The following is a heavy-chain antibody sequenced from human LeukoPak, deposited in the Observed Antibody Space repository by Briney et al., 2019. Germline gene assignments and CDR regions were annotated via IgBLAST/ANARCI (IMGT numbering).Heavy chain of an antibody. J-gene: IGHJ4*02. Sequence: GGSLRLSCAASGFTFSSYEMNWVRQAPGKGLEWVSYISSSGSTIYYADSVKGRFTISRDNAKNSLYLQMSSLRAEDTAVYYGARRKGGWYPFDYWGQGTLVTVSS. CDR2: ISSSGSTI. D-gene: IGHD6-19*01. CDR3: ARRKGGWYPFDY. CDR1: GFTFSSYE. V-gene: IGHV3-48*03.